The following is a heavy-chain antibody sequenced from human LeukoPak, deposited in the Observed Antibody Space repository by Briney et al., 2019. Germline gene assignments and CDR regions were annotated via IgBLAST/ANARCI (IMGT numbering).Heavy chain of an antibody. CDR2: ITSSSSYI. D-gene: IGHD3-22*01. Sequence: GGSLRLSCAASGFTFSSYNMNWVRQAPGKGLEWVSTITSSSSYIYYAESVKGRFTISRDNAKKSLYLQMNSLRAEDTAVYYCARDIYYYDSSGYYFPGGSDYWGQGTLVTVSS. J-gene: IGHJ4*02. CDR3: ARDIYYYDSSGYYFPGGSDY. V-gene: IGHV3-21*01. CDR1: GFTFSSYN.